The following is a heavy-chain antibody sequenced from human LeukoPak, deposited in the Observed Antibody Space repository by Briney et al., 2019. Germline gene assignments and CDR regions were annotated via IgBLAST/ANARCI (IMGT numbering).Heavy chain of an antibody. CDR2: IYYSGNT. CDR3: ASQSGYQLPSTFDY. D-gene: IGHD2-2*01. CDR1: GGSISSGGYY. Sequence: SETLSLTCTVSGGSISSGGYYWSWIRQHPGKGLEWIGYIYYSGNTYYNPSLKSRVTISIDASKNQFSLKLSSVTAADTAVYYCASQSGYQLPSTFDYWGQGTLVTVSS. V-gene: IGHV4-31*03. J-gene: IGHJ4*02.